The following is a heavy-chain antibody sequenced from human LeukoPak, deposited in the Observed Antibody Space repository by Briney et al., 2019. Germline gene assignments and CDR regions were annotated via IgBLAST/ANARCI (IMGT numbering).Heavy chain of an antibody. CDR3: AREAPQSNWRGDYFDY. D-gene: IGHD1-1*01. V-gene: IGHV1-18*01. J-gene: IGHJ4*02. CDR1: GYTFSSYG. CDR2: INVHNGYT. Sequence: GASVKVSCKASGYTFSSYGISWVRQAPGQGLEWRGWINVHNGYTIYGQKSQGRVTMTADKPTNTAHMDLRSLRSDDTAVYYCAREAPQSNWRGDYFDYWGQGTQVTVSS.